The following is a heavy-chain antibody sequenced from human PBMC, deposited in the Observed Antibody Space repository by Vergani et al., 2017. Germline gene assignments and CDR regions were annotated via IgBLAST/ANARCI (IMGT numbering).Heavy chain of an antibody. V-gene: IGHV1-3*04. Sequence: QVQLVQSGAEVKKPGASVKVSCKASGYTFTSYAMHWVRQAPGQRLEWMGWINTGNGNTKYSQKFQGRVTITRDTSASTAYMELSSLRSEDTAVYYCARDYSLHHYGDFSNSGSGIDYWGQGTLVTVSS. CDR2: INTGNGNT. D-gene: IGHD4-17*01. CDR3: ARDYSLHHYGDFSNSGSGIDY. J-gene: IGHJ4*02. CDR1: GYTFTSYA.